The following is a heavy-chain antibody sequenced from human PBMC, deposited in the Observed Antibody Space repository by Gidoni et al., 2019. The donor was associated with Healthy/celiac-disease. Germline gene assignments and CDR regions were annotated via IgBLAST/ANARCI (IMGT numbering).Heavy chain of an antibody. J-gene: IGHJ5*02. D-gene: IGHD5-18*01. CDR3: ARGKQLWNGGWFDP. V-gene: IGHV3-53*01. CDR2: IYSGGST. Sequence: EVQLVESGGGLIQPGGSLSLSCAASGFTVSSNYMSWVRQAPGKGLEWVSVIYSGGSTYYADSVKGRFTISRDNSKNTLYLQMNSLRAEDKAVYYCARGKQLWNGGWFDPWGQGTLVTVSS. CDR1: GFTVSSNY.